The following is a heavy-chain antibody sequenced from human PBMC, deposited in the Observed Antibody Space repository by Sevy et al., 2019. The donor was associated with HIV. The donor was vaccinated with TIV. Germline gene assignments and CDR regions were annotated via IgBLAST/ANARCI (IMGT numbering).Heavy chain of an antibody. Sequence: GGSLRLSCAASGFTPSTYGMHWVRQAPGKGLEWVAVIGYDGNNKYYVDSVKGRFTISRDNSKNTLFLQMDSLRAEDTAVYYCARDPRMYGDYLLAYFDYWGQGALVTVSS. CDR3: ARDPRMYGDYLLAYFDY. V-gene: IGHV3-33*01. D-gene: IGHD2-8*01. CDR2: IGYDGNNK. J-gene: IGHJ4*02. CDR1: GFTPSTYG.